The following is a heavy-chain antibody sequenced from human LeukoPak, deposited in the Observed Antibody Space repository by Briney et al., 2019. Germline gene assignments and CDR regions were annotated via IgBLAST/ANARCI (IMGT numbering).Heavy chain of an antibody. CDR3: AKDRYYYDSSVVFDY. CDR2: ISWNSGSI. CDR1: GFTFDDYA. D-gene: IGHD3-22*01. Sequence: GGSLRLSCAASGFTFDDYAMHWVRQAPGKGLEWVSGISWNSGSIGYADSVKGRFTISRDNAKNSLYLQINSLRAEDTALYYCAKDRYYYDSSVVFDYWGQGTLVTVSS. J-gene: IGHJ4*02. V-gene: IGHV3-9*01.